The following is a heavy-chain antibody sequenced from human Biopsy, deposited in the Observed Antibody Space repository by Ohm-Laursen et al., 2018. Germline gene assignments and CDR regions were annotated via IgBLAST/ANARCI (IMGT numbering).Heavy chain of an antibody. CDR3: ARDIYYITNWRAFDM. CDR2: IKWNSGKI. Sequence: SLRLSCSAAGFNLGDYAMHWVRQVPGKGLEWVSGIKWNSGKIDYADSVKGRFTISRDNAKNTLYLQMNSLGVEDSAVYYCARDIYYITNWRAFDMWGQGTMVTVAS. V-gene: IGHV3-9*01. CDR1: GFNLGDYA. J-gene: IGHJ3*02. D-gene: IGHD1-1*01.